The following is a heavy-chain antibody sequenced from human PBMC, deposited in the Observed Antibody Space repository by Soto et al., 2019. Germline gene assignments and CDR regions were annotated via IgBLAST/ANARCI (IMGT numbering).Heavy chain of an antibody. D-gene: IGHD3-16*01. J-gene: IGHJ4*02. V-gene: IGHV3-23*01. Sequence: GGSLRLSCAASGFTFSNYAVTWVRQAPGKGLEWVSSISGSGISTYYADSVKGRFTISRDNSKNTLYLQMNSLRAEDAAVYYCAKSAGSNAYYPNDYWGQGTLVTVSS. CDR1: GFTFSNYA. CDR2: ISGSGIST. CDR3: AKSAGSNAYYPNDY.